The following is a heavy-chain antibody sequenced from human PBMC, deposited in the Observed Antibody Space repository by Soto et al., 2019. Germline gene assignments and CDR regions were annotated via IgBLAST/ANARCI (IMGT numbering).Heavy chain of an antibody. CDR3: ARGTADSGCSGWFDP. V-gene: IGHV1-18*04. J-gene: IGHJ5*02. D-gene: IGHD6-19*01. CDR1: GYTFTSYG. Sequence: ASVKVSCKASGYTFTSYGISWVRQAPGQGLEWMGWISAYNGNTSYAQKFQGRVTMTRDTSTSTVYMELSSLRSEDTAVYYCARGTADSGCSGWFDPWGQGTLVTFSS. CDR2: ISAYNGNT.